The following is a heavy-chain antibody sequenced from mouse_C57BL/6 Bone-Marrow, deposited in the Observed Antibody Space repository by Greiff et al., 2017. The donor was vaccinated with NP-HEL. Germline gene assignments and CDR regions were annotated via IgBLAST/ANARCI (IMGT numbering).Heavy chain of an antibody. J-gene: IGHJ2*01. CDR3: ARHYYGSSFFDY. D-gene: IGHD1-1*01. CDR2: ISPRSGNT. CDR1: GYTFTSYG. V-gene: IGHV1-81*01. Sequence: QVQLQQSGAELARPGASVKLSCKASGYTFTSYGISWVKQRTGQGLEWIGEISPRSGNTYYNEKFKGKATLTADKSSSTAYMELRSLTSEDSAVYFCARHYYGSSFFDYWGQGTTLTVSS.